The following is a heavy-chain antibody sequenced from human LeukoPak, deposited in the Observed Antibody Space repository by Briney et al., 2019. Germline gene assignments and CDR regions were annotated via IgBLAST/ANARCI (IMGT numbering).Heavy chain of an antibody. CDR2: IYYSGST. CDR3: ARANNWDGAFFDY. V-gene: IGHV4-30-4*08. CDR1: GGSISSGDYY. Sequence: SQTLSLTCTVSGGSISSGDYYWSWIRQPPGKGLEWIGYIYYSGSTYYNPSLKSRVTISVDTSKNQFSLKLSSVTAADTAVYYCARANNWDGAFFDYWGQGTLVTVSS. J-gene: IGHJ4*02. D-gene: IGHD1-1*01.